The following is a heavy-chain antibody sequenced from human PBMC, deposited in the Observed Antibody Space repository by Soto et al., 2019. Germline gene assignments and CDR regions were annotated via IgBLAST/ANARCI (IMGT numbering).Heavy chain of an antibody. CDR3: ARGGGIAVAGTHLDC. CDR2: IGGSGAGT. J-gene: IGHJ4*02. D-gene: IGHD6-19*01. Sequence: EVQLLESGGGLVQPGGSLRLSCAASGFTFSSYAMSWVRQAPGKGLEWVSGIGGSGAGTNYADSVKGRFTISRDNSKNTLYLQMSSLRAEDTAVYYCARGGGIAVAGTHLDCWGQGTLVTVSS. V-gene: IGHV3-23*01. CDR1: GFTFSSYA.